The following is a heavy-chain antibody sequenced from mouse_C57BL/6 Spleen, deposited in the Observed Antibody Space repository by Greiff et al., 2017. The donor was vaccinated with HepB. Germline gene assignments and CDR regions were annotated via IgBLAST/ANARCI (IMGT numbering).Heavy chain of an antibody. D-gene: IGHD3-2*02. V-gene: IGHV1-50*01. CDR1: GYTFTSYW. J-gene: IGHJ3*01. CDR3: ASRTAQATSFAY. Sequence: VQLQQSGAELVKPGASVKLSCKASGYTFTSYWMQWVKQRPGQGLEWIGEIDPSDSYTNYNQKFKGKATLTVDTSSSTAYMQLSSLTSEDSAVYYCASRTAQATSFAYWGQGTLVTVSA. CDR2: IDPSDSYT.